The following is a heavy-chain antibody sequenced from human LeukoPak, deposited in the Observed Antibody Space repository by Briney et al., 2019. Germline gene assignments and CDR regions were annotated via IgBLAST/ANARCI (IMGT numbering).Heavy chain of an antibody. V-gene: IGHV2-70*11. J-gene: IGHJ4*02. Sequence: SGPALVKPTQTLTLTCTFSGFSLSTNGMCVSWIRQPPGKALEWLARIDWDDDKSYSASLKTRLTISRDTSKNQVVLTMTNMDPVDTARYYCARRYCSGGSCYSEYDYFDYWGQGTLVTVSS. CDR1: GFSLSTNGMC. CDR3: ARRYCSGGSCYSEYDYFDY. D-gene: IGHD2-15*01. CDR2: IDWDDDK.